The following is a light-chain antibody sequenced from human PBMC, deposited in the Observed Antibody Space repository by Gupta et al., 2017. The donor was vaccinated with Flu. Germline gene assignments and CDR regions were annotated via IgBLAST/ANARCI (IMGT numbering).Light chain of an antibody. CDR3: SSYTSTNTRV. CDR2: EVN. V-gene: IGLV2-14*01. CDR1: SSDIGGHDY. J-gene: IGLJ3*02. Sequence: QSALTQPASVSGSPGQSITIPCTGTSSDIGGHDYVSWHQQHPGKAPNLIIYEVNNRPSEVARRFSASKAGNTASLTVTGLQAEDEANYYCSSYTSTNTRVFGGGTKLTVL.